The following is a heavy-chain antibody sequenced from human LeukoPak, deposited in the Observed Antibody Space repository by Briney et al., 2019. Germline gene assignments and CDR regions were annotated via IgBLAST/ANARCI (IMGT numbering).Heavy chain of an antibody. D-gene: IGHD2-2*01. Sequence: SQTLSLTCAISGGSVSSNSVTWNWIRQSPSRGLEWLGRTYYRSTWYNDYAVSVRGQITVNPDTSKNQFSLHLNSVTPEDTAVYYCARRLTQYDCFDPWGQGILVTVSS. J-gene: IGHJ5*02. CDR3: ARRLTQYDCFDP. CDR1: GGSVSSNSVT. CDR2: TYYRSTWYN. V-gene: IGHV6-1*01.